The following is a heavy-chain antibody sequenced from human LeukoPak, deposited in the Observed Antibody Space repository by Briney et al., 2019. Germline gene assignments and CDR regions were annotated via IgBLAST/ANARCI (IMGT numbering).Heavy chain of an antibody. CDR2: ISAYNGNT. D-gene: IGHD3-10*01. Sequence: ASVKVSCKASGYTFTSYGISWVRQAPGRGLEWMGWISAYNGNTNYAQKLQGRVTMTTDTSTSTAYMELRSLRSDDTAVYYCARDDGSGSFTNWFDPWGQGTLVTVSS. CDR1: GYTFTSYG. CDR3: ARDDGSGSFTNWFDP. J-gene: IGHJ5*02. V-gene: IGHV1-18*01.